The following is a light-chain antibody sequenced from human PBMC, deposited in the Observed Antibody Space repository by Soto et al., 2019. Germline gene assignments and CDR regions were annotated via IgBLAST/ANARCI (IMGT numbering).Light chain of an antibody. V-gene: IGKV1-5*01. CDR1: QSITTW. J-gene: IGKJ1*01. CDR3: QHYKMYYPWT. Sequence: DIQMTQSPSTVSAYVGDSVTITCRASQSITTWLAWYQQRPGKAPKLLIYDVSSLQSGVPSRFSGSGSATEFTLPISSLQTDDFATYYCQHYKMYYPWTFGHGTKVDIK. CDR2: DVS.